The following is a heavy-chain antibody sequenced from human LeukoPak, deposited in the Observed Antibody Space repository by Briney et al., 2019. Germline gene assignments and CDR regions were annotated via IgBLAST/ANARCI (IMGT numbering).Heavy chain of an antibody. CDR3: AKDLPTMYYYDSSGRFDY. D-gene: IGHD3-22*01. Sequence: PGRSLRLSCAASGFTFSSYAMSWVRQAPGKRLEWVSAISGSGGSTYYADSVKGRFTISRDNSKNTLYLQMNSLRAEDTAVYYCAKDLPTMYYYDSSGRFDYWGQGTLVTVSS. CDR2: ISGSGGST. CDR1: GFTFSSYA. V-gene: IGHV3-23*01. J-gene: IGHJ4*02.